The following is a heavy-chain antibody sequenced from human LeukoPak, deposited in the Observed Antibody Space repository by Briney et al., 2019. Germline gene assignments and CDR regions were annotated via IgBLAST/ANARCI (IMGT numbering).Heavy chain of an antibody. Sequence: PSETLSLTCTVSGGSISSYYWRWIRQPPGKGLEWIGYIYYSGSTNYNPSLKSRVTISVDTTKNQFSLKLSSVTAADTAVYYCARESDSSGYYDAFDIWGQGTMVTVSS. J-gene: IGHJ3*02. D-gene: IGHD3-22*01. V-gene: IGHV4-59*01. CDR2: IYYSGST. CDR3: ARESDSSGYYDAFDI. CDR1: GGSISSYY.